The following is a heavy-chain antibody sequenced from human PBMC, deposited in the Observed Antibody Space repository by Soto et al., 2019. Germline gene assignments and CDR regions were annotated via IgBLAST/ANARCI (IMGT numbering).Heavy chain of an antibody. CDR2: ISYDGSNK. J-gene: IGHJ1*01. Sequence: GGSLRLSCAASGFTFSSYAMHWVRQAPGKGLEWVAVISYDGSNKYYADSVKGRFTISRDNSKNTLYLQMNSLRAEDTAVYYCARGLGCISTSCPEYFQHWGQGTLVTVSS. V-gene: IGHV3-30-3*01. D-gene: IGHD2-2*01. CDR3: ARGLGCISTSCPEYFQH. CDR1: GFTFSSYA.